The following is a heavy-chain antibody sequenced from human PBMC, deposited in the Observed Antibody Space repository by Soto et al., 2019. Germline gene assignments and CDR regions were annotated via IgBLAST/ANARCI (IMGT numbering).Heavy chain of an antibody. Sequence: QVQLVQSGAEVKKPGASVKVSCKASGYTFTSYYMHWVRQAPGQGLAWMGIINPSGGSTSYAQKFQGRVTLTRDTSTSTVYMELSSLRSEDTAVYYCARDRDPVVVVAATNYFDYWGQGTLVTVSS. CDR3: ARDRDPVVVVAATNYFDY. J-gene: IGHJ4*02. CDR1: GYTFTSYY. CDR2: INPSGGST. D-gene: IGHD2-15*01. V-gene: IGHV1-46*03.